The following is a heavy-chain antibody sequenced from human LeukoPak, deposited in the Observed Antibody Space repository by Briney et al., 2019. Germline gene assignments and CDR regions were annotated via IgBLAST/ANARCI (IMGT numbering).Heavy chain of an antibody. Sequence: GASVKVSCKASGYTFTSYFMHWVRQAPGQGLEWMGIINPRGTSTNYAQKFQGRVTMTRDTSISAAYMELSRLRSDDTAVYYCARAAVVVPAAMSIWFDPWGQGTLVTVSS. J-gene: IGHJ5*02. D-gene: IGHD2-2*01. CDR3: ARAAVVVPAAMSIWFDP. CDR2: INPRGTST. V-gene: IGHV1-2*02. CDR1: GYTFTSYF.